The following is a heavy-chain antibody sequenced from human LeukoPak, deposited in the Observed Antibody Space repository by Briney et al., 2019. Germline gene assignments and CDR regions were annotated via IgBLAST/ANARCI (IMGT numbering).Heavy chain of an antibody. CDR3: ARPGDYYDSSGYDY. CDR2: IYSGGST. V-gene: IGHV3-66*04. Sequence: PGGSLRLSCAASGFTVSSNYMSWVRQAPGKGLEWVSVIYSGGSTYYADSVKGRFTISRDNSKNTLYLQMNSLRAEDTAVYYCARPGDYYDSSGYDYWGQGTLVTVSS. CDR1: GFTVSSNY. D-gene: IGHD3-22*01. J-gene: IGHJ4*02.